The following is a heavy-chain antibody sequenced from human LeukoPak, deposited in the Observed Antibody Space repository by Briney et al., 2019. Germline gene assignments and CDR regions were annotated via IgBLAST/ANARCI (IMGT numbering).Heavy chain of an antibody. D-gene: IGHD3-10*01. CDR2: INDDGSAT. J-gene: IGHJ4*02. V-gene: IGHV3-74*01. Sequence: GGSLRLSCAASGFTFSNFWMHWVRQAPGKGLVWVSGINDDGSATYYVDSVKGRFIISRDNAKNTLSLQMNSLRAEDTAVYYCASLTYGPDYWGQGTLVTVSS. CDR1: GFTFSNFW. CDR3: ASLTYGPDY.